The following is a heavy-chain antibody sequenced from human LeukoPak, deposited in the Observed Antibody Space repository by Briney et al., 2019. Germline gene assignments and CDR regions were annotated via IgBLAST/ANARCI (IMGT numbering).Heavy chain of an antibody. CDR2: ISAYNGNT. V-gene: IGHV1-18*01. J-gene: IGHJ4*02. D-gene: IGHD3-10*01. Sequence: EASVKVSCKVSGYTFTSYGISWVRQAPGQGLEWMGWISAYNGNTNYAQKLQGRVTMTTDTSTSTAYMELRSLRSDDTAVYYCAREVRRWRTPYFDYWGQGTLVTVSS. CDR1: GYTFTSYG. CDR3: AREVRRWRTPYFDY.